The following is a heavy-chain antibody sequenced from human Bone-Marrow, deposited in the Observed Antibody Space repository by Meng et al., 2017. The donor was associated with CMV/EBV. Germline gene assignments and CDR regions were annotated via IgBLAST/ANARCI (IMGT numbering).Heavy chain of an antibody. CDR3: ARDTTHIVVLPAASSFDY. V-gene: IGHV3-30*04. D-gene: IGHD2-2*01. CDR1: GFTFSSYA. CDR2: ISYDGSNK. J-gene: IGHJ4*02. Sequence: GESLKIPCAASGFTFSSYAMHWVRSAPGKGLEWVAVISYDGSNKYYAVSVKCRFTISRDSSKHTLYLQMNSLRAEDKAVYYCARDTTHIVVLPAASSFDYWGQGPLVTVSS.